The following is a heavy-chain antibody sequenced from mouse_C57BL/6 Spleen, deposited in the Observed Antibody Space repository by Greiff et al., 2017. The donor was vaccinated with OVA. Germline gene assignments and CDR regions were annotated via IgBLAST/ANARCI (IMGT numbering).Heavy chain of an antibody. D-gene: IGHD2-3*01. CDR1: GFTFSDYG. J-gene: IGHJ3*01. Sequence: EVKLVESGGGLVKPGGSLKLSCAASGFTFSDYGMHWVRQAPEKGLEWVAYISSGSSTIYYADTVQGRSTISRYNAKNTLFLQRTSLRAEDTAMYYCASLSPFAYWGQGTLVTVSA. CDR2: ISSGSSTI. V-gene: IGHV5-17*01. CDR3: ASLSPFAY.